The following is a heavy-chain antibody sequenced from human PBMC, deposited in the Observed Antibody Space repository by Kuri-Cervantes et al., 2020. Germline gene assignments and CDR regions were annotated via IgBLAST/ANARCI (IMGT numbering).Heavy chain of an antibody. CDR1: GFTFSSYS. D-gene: IGHD3-10*01. J-gene: IGHJ4*02. Sequence: GGSLRLSCAASGFTFSSYSMNWVRQAPGKGLEWVSYISSSSSTIYYADSVKGRFTISRDNAKNSLYLQMNSLRAEDTAVYYCARDSQLLWFGEPLYFDYWGQGTLVTVSS. CDR3: ARDSQLLWFGEPLYFDY. V-gene: IGHV3-48*01. CDR2: ISSSSSTI.